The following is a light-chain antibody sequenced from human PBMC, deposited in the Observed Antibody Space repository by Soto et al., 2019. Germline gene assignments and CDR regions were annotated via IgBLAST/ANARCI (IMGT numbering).Light chain of an antibody. CDR1: SSNIGNSY. Sequence: QSVLTQPPSVSAAPGQKVTISCSGSSSNIGNSYVSWYQQLPGTAPKLLIYDNNKRPSGIPDRFSGSKSGTSATLGITGLPTGDEADYYCGTWDSSLSAGVFGGGTQLTVL. CDR3: GTWDSSLSAGV. CDR2: DNN. J-gene: IGLJ3*02. V-gene: IGLV1-51*01.